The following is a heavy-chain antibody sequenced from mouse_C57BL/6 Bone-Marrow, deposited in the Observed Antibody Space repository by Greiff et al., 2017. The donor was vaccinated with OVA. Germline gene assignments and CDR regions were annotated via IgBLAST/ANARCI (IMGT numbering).Heavy chain of an antibody. D-gene: IGHD2-1*01. CDR1: GFTFSSYA. CDR2: ISDGGSYT. Sequence: DVHLVESGGGLVKPGGSLKLSCAASGFTFSSYAMSWVRQTPEKRLEWVATISDGGSYTYYPDNVKGRFTISRDNAKNNLYLQMSHLKSEDTAMYYCASYYAYAMDYWGQGTSVTVSS. CDR3: ASYYAYAMDY. J-gene: IGHJ4*01. V-gene: IGHV5-4*01.